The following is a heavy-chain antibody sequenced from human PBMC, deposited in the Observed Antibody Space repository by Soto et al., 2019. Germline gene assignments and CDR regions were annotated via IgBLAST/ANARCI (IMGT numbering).Heavy chain of an antibody. CDR2: IRWNSGSI. CDR1: GFTFDDYA. D-gene: IGHD3-22*01. V-gene: IGHV3-9*01. CDR3: AKDPSPYYYDSSGFLVH. Sequence: PGGSLRLSCAASGFTFDDYAMHWVRQAPGKGLEWVSGIRWNSGSIGYADSVKGRFTISRDNAKNSLYLQMNSLRAEDTALYYCAKDPSPYYYDSSGFLVHWGQGTLVTVSS. J-gene: IGHJ4*02.